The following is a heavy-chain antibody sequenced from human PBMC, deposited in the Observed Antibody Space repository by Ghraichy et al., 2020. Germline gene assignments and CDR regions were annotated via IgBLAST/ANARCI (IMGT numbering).Heavy chain of an antibody. CDR1: GGSISSYY. CDR3: ARARSGWFGDYIDY. CDR2: IFYSGST. V-gene: IGHV4-59*08. Sequence: SQTLSLTCTVSGGSISSYYWTWIRQPPGKGLEWVGYIFYSGSTNYNSSLKSRVTISLDTSKNQFSLKLTSVTATDTAIYYCARARSGWFGDYIDYWGQGTQVTVSS. J-gene: IGHJ4*02. D-gene: IGHD6-19*01.